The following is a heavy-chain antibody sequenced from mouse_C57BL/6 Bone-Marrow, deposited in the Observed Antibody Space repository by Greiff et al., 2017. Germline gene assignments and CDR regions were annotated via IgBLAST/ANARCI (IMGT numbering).Heavy chain of an antibody. V-gene: IGHV1-81*01. J-gene: IGHJ2*01. Sequence: VKLQESGAELARPGASVKLSCKASGYTFTSYGISWVKQRTGQGLEWIGEIYPRSGNTYYNEKFKGKATLTADKSSSTAYMELRSLTSEDSAVYFCASPLLLRYDYWGQGTTLTVSS. D-gene: IGHD1-1*01. CDR3: ASPLLLRYDY. CDR1: GYTFTSYG. CDR2: IYPRSGNT.